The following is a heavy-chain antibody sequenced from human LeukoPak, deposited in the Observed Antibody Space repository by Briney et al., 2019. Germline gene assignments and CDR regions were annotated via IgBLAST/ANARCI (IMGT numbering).Heavy chain of an antibody. CDR1: GFTFSSYG. V-gene: IGHV3-30*18. D-gene: IGHD3-3*01. CDR2: ISYDGSNK. J-gene: IGHJ4*02. Sequence: GGSLRLSCAASGFTFSSYGMHWVRQAPGKGLEWVAVISYDGSNKYYADSVKGRFTISGDNSKNTLYLQMNSLRAEDTAVYYCAKDLVAVDADFWSGYYDYWGQGTLVTVSS. CDR3: AKDLVAVDADFWSGYYDY.